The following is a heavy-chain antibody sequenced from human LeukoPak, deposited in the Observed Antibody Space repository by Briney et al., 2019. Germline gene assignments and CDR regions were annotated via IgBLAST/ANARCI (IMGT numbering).Heavy chain of an antibody. CDR1: GYTFTSYD. D-gene: IGHD6-13*01. J-gene: IGHJ3*02. Sequence: ASVKVSCKASGYTFTSYDINWVLQAPGQGLEWMGWISAYNGNTNYAQKLQGRVTMTTDTSTSTAYMELRSLRSDDTAVYYCTRRYSSSWCAFDIWGQGTMVTVSS. CDR3: TRRYSSSWCAFDI. V-gene: IGHV1-18*01. CDR2: ISAYNGNT.